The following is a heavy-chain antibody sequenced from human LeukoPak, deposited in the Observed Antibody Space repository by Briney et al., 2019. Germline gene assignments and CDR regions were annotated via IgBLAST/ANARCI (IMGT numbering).Heavy chain of an antibody. CDR1: GFTFSNYG. CDR3: TRGGVDY. Sequence: GGSLRLSCAASGFTFSNYGMNWVRQAPGKGLEWVSVISGSGGSTYYADSVKGRFTISRDNSKNTLYLQMNSLRAEDTALYYCTRGGVDYWGQGTLVTVSS. D-gene: IGHD3-16*01. J-gene: IGHJ4*02. V-gene: IGHV3-23*01. CDR2: ISGSGGST.